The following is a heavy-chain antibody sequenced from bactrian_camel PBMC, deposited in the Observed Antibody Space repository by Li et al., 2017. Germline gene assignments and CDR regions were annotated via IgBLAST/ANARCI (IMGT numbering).Heavy chain of an antibody. CDR1: ASSRKC. J-gene: IGHJ4*01. V-gene: IGHV3S53*01. CDR3: AACRECPAPNGHCWAPSY. Sequence: HVQLVESGGGSVQAGGSLTLSCAASASSRKCMGWFRQAPGKERERVATVDRNGIATYADFAKGRFTISRDNPKRSLYQMTLEMNSLNAEDTAIYRCAACRECPAPNGHCWAPSYWAQETQVTVS. CDR2: VDRNGIA. D-gene: IGHD1*01.